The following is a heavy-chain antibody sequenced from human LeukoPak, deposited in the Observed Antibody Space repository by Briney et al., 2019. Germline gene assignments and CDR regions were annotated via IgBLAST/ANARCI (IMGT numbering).Heavy chain of an antibody. V-gene: IGHV3-11*01. CDR1: GFTFSDYY. CDR3: AKDGTIAAAGTYYYYMDV. CDR2: ISSSGSTI. J-gene: IGHJ6*03. Sequence: GGSLRLSCAASGFTFSDYYMSWIRQAPGKGLEWVSYISSSGSTIYYADSVKGRFTISRDNAKNSLYLQMNSLRAEDTAVYYCAKDGTIAAAGTYYYYMDVWGKGTTVTVSS. D-gene: IGHD6-13*01.